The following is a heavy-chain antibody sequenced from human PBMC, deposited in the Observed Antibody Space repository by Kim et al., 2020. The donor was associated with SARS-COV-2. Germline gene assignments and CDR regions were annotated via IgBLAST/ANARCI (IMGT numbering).Heavy chain of an antibody. CDR1: GYTFTSYY. V-gene: IGHV1-46*01. Sequence: ASVKVSCKASGYTFTSYYMHWVRQAPGQGLEWMGIINPSGGSTSYAQKFQGRVTMTRDTSTSTVYMELSSLRSEDTAVYYCARPGEQQLVDLGAFDIWGQGTMVTVSS. CDR3: ARPGEQQLVDLGAFDI. D-gene: IGHD6-13*01. CDR2: INPSGGST. J-gene: IGHJ3*02.